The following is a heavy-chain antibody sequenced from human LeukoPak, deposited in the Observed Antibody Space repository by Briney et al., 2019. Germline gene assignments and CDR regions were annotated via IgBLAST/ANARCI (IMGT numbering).Heavy chain of an antibody. D-gene: IGHD1-26*01. V-gene: IGHV3-48*03. CDR3: AGSTADYGLDV. J-gene: IGHJ6*02. CDR2: MSSSGSTI. Sequence: SGRSLRLSCAASGFTFSGYQMNWVRQAPGKGLEWVSYMSSSGSTIYYADSVKGRFTISRDNAKNSLYLQMNSLRAEDTADYYCAGSTADYGLDVWGQGTTVTVSS. CDR1: GFTFSGYQ.